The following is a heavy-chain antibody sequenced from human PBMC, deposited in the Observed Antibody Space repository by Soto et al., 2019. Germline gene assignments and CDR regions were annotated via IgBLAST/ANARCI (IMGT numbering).Heavy chain of an antibody. CDR1: GGSISSGGYY. Sequence: SETLSLTCTVSGGSISSGGYYWSWIRQHPGKGLEWIGYIYYSWSTNYNPSLKSRVTISVDTSKNQFSLKLSSVTAADTAVYYCARGIAVAGSFDYWGQGTLVTVSS. CDR3: ARGIAVAGSFDY. J-gene: IGHJ4*02. CDR2: IYYSWST. V-gene: IGHV4-61*08. D-gene: IGHD6-19*01.